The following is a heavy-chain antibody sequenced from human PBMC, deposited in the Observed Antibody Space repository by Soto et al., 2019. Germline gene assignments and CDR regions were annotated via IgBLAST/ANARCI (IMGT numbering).Heavy chain of an antibody. V-gene: IGHV1-18*01. Sequence: ASVKVSCKASGYTFTSYGISWVRQAPGQGLEWMGWISAYNGNTNYAQKLQGRVTMTTDTSTSTAYVELRSLRSDDTAVYYCARDPRLHCSSTSCYFVAFGGDAFDIWGQGTMVTVSS. CDR1: GYTFTSYG. CDR3: ARDPRLHCSSTSCYFVAFGGDAFDI. J-gene: IGHJ3*02. D-gene: IGHD2-2*01. CDR2: ISAYNGNT.